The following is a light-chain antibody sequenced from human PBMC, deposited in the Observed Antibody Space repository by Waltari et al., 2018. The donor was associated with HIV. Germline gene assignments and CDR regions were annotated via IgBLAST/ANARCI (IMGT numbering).Light chain of an antibody. J-gene: IGLJ3*02. V-gene: IGLV1-40*01. CDR3: QSYDSGLRASV. Sequence: QSVLTQPPSVSGAPGRSVIIPCAGNSSNIGAPYDVHWYQQLQGAAPKLLISVNTNRRSAVRDRFSVSKSGTSASLASAGLQAGDEADYYCQSYDSGLRASVFGGGTNLTVL. CDR2: VNT. CDR1: SSNIGAPYD.